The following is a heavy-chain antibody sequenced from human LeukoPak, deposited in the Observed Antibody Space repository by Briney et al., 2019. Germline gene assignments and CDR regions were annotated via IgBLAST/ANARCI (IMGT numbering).Heavy chain of an antibody. Sequence: GRSLRLSCAASGFTFSSYAMNWVRQAPGKGLEWVAIISYDGTNKYYVDSVKGRFTISRDNSKNTVYLQMNSLRGDDTAMFYCARDQPTAFDIWGQGTMVTVSS. CDR3: ARDQPTAFDI. J-gene: IGHJ3*02. CDR1: GFTFSSYA. CDR2: ISYDGTNK. V-gene: IGHV3-30*04.